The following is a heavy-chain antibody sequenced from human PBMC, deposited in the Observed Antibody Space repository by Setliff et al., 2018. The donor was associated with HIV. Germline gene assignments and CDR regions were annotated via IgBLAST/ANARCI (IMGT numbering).Heavy chain of an antibody. J-gene: IGHJ4*02. V-gene: IGHV3-7*01. CDR3: ARDGGEY. D-gene: IGHD3-16*01. Sequence: GGSLRLSCAVSGFTFSRYWMRWVRQAPGKGLEWVAIIKQDGSGKYYGDSVKGRFTVSRDNAANSVYLQMNSLRAEDTAGYYCARDGGEYWGQGTLVTVSS. CDR1: GFTFSRYW. CDR2: IKQDGSGK.